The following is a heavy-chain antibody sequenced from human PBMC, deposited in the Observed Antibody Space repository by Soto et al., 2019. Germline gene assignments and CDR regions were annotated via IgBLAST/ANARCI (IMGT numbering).Heavy chain of an antibody. CDR1: GGTFSSDA. V-gene: IGHV1-69*13. D-gene: IGHD5-12*01. CDR3: ASLGMVATRAY. Sequence: SVKVSCKASGGTFSSDAINWVRQAPGQGLEWMGGLIPMFGTAKYAQRFQGRVTITADESTSTAYLELSSLRSEDTAVYYCASLGMVATRAYWGQGTQVTVSS. CDR2: LIPMFGTA. J-gene: IGHJ4*02.